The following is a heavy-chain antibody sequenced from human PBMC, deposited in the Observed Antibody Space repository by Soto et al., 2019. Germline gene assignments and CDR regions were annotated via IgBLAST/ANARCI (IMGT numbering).Heavy chain of an antibody. CDR2: IYYSGST. Sequence: ASETLSLTCTVSGGSISSYYWSWIRQPPGKGLEWIGYIYYSGSTNYNPSLKSRVTISVDTSKNQFSLKLSSVTAADTAVYYCARARSWSGPGFDYWGQGTLVTVSS. J-gene: IGHJ4*02. CDR1: GGSISSYY. CDR3: ARARSWSGPGFDY. D-gene: IGHD3-3*01. V-gene: IGHV4-59*01.